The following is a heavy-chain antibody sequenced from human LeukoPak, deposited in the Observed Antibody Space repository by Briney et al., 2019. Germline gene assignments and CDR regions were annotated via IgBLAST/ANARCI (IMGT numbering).Heavy chain of an antibody. V-gene: IGHV4-34*01. Sequence: PSETLSLTCAVYGGSFSGYYWSWIRQPPGKGREWMGEINHSGSTNYNPSLKSRVTISVDTSKNQFSLKLSSVTAADTAVYYCAARHYYGSGSYNDYWGQGTLVTVSS. CDR1: GGSFSGYY. CDR2: INHSGST. D-gene: IGHD3-10*01. J-gene: IGHJ4*02. CDR3: AARHYYGSGSYNDY.